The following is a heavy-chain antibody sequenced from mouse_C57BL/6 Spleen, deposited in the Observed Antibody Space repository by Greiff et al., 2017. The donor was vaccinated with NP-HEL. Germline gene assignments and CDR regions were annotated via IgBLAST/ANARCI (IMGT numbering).Heavy chain of an antibody. Sequence: QVQLQQSGAELMKPGASVKLSCTASGYTFTGYWIEWVKQRPGHGLEWIGEILPGSGSTNYNEKFKGKATFTANKSSNTPYMQLSSLTTEDSDIDCCSRRKELLYYFDYWGQGTTLTVSS. CDR2: ILPGSGST. CDR1: GYTFTGYW. V-gene: IGHV1-9*01. CDR3: SRRKELLYYFDY. J-gene: IGHJ2*01. D-gene: IGHD3-3*01.